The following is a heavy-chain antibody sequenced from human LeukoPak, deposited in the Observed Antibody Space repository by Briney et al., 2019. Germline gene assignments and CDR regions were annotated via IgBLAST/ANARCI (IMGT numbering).Heavy chain of an antibody. CDR3: TTDVTTMIVVERDY. D-gene: IGHD3-22*01. Sequence: GGSLGLSCAASGFTFSNAWMNWVRQAPGKGLEWVGRIKSKTDGGTTDYAAPVKGRFTISRDDSKNTLYLQMNSLKTEDTAVYYCTTDVTTMIVVERDYWGQGTLVTVSS. CDR2: IKSKTDGGTT. J-gene: IGHJ4*02. CDR1: GFTFSNAW. V-gene: IGHV3-15*07.